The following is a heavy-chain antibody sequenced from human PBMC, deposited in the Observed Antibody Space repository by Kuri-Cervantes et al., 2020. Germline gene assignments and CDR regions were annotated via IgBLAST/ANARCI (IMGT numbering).Heavy chain of an antibody. CDR1: GFTFSSYW. V-gene: IGHV3-7*01. CDR3: ARFVLGRLDY. J-gene: IGHJ4*02. CDR2: IKQDGSQK. Sequence: ASLRLSCAAAGFTFSSYWMCWVRQAPGKGLEWVANIKQDGSQKYYVDSVKGRFTISRDNAKNSLYLQMNSLVAEDTAVYYCARFVLGRLDYWGQGTLVTVSS.